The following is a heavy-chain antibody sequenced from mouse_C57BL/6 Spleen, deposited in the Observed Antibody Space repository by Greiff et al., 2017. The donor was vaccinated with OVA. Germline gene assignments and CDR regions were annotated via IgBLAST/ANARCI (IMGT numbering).Heavy chain of an antibody. D-gene: IGHD3-2*02. V-gene: IGHV5-4*01. Sequence: EVQGVESGGGLVKPGGSLKLSCAASGFTFSSYAMSWVRQTPEKRLEWVATISDGGSYTYYPDNVKGRFTISRDNAKNNLYLQMSHLKSEDTAMYYCARDSSGLSYYAMDYWGQGTSVTVSS. J-gene: IGHJ4*01. CDR1: GFTFSSYA. CDR2: ISDGGSYT. CDR3: ARDSSGLSYYAMDY.